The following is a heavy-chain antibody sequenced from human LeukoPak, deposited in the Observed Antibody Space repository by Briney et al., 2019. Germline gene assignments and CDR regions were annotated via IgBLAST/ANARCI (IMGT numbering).Heavy chain of an antibody. D-gene: IGHD3-3*01. J-gene: IGHJ2*01. CDR3: ARERGSYDFWSGYRYWYFDL. CDR2: MNPNSGNT. Sequence: ASVKVSCKASGYTFTSYDINWVRQATGQGLEWMGWMNPNSGNTGYAQKFQGRVTMTRNTSISTAYMELSSLRSEDTAVYYCARERGSYDFWSGYRYWYFDLWGRGTLVTASS. CDR1: GYTFTSYD. V-gene: IGHV1-8*01.